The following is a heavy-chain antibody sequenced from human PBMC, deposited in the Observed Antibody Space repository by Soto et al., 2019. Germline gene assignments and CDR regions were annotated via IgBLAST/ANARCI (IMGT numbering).Heavy chain of an antibody. CDR1: GYSFTSYW. Sequence: GESLKISCKGSGYSFTSYWIGWVRQMPGKGLEWMGIIYPGDSDTRYSPSFEGQVTISADKSITTAYLQWSSLKASDTAMYYCARYPYSSSRYYGMDVCGQGPTVTVSS. D-gene: IGHD6-6*01. V-gene: IGHV5-51*01. CDR2: IYPGDSDT. CDR3: ARYPYSSSRYYGMDV. J-gene: IGHJ6*02.